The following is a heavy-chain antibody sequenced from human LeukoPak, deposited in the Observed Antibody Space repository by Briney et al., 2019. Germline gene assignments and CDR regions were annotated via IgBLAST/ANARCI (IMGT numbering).Heavy chain of an antibody. J-gene: IGHJ4*02. Sequence: SETLSLICTVSGGSISGYYWSWIRQPPGKGLEWIGYIFYSGSANYNPSLKSRVTISVDTSKNQFSLKLSSVTAADTAVYYCARDYYDSSGYYRGFDYWGQGTPVTVSS. V-gene: IGHV4-59*01. CDR2: IFYSGSA. CDR3: ARDYYDSSGYYRGFDY. CDR1: GGSISGYY. D-gene: IGHD3-22*01.